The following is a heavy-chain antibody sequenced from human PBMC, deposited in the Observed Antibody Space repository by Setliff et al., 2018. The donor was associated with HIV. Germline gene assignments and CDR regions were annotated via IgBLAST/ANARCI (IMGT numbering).Heavy chain of an antibody. CDR3: ARDWGKTGYFYYGLDV. J-gene: IGHJ6*02. CDR1: GLTVTNNY. D-gene: IGHD1-1*01. CDR2: IYSGGNK. Sequence: GESLKISCEASGLTVTNNYMSWVRQAPGKGLEWVSVIYSGGNKFYADSVKGRFTISRDNSKNTVYLQLNSLRAEDTAVYYCARDWGKTGYFYYGLDVWGQGTTVTVSS. V-gene: IGHV3-66*02.